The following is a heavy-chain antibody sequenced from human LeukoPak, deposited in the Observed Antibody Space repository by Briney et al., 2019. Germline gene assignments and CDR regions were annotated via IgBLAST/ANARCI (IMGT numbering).Heavy chain of an antibody. CDR1: GFIFSDYS. Sequence: PGGSRNFSCAASGFIFSDYSMNWVRKAPGKGLEWISYVGIDSGNTKYADSVKGRFTISGDNAKKSLYLQMNSLRVEDTAVYYCARDYRFAFDNWGQGTLVTVSS. J-gene: IGHJ4*02. CDR3: ARDYRFAFDN. V-gene: IGHV3-21*05. CDR2: VGIDSGNT.